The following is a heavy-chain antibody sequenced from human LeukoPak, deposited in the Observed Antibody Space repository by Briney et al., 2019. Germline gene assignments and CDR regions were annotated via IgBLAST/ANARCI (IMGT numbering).Heavy chain of an antibody. J-gene: IGHJ4*02. CDR2: IYYSGST. V-gene: IGHV4-31*03. CDR3: VREGTTMCAF. D-gene: IGHD3-10*02. Sequence: PSETLSLTCTLSGGSLSRGDYCWSWIRQHPGKGLEWIGYIYYSGSTYYNPSLKSRVTISVDTSKNQFSLKLTSVTAADTAVYFCVREGTTMCAFWGPGTLVTVSS. CDR1: GGSLSRGDYC.